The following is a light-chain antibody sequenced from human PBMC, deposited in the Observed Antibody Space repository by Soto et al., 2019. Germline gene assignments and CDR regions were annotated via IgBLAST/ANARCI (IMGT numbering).Light chain of an antibody. CDR1: SSDVGSYKL. Sequence: QSVLTQPASVPGSPGQSITISCTGTSSDVGSYKLVSWYQQHPGKAPKLMIYEVSQRPSGISNRFSGSKSGNTASLTISGLQAEDEADYYCCSYAGSSTLVFGTGTKSPS. CDR3: CSYAGSSTLV. CDR2: EVS. J-gene: IGLJ1*01. V-gene: IGLV2-23*02.